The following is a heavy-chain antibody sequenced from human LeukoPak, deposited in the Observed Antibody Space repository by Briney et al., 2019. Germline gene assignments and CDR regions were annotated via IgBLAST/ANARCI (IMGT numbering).Heavy chain of an antibody. CDR1: GGSISNSRFY. D-gene: IGHD6-19*01. CDR3: ARLVSGWYPDY. V-gene: IGHV4-61*05. CDR2: IYYSGST. Sequence: SETLSLTCAVSGGSISNSRFYWGWIRQPPGKGLEWIGYIYYSGSTNYNPSLKSRVTISVDTSKNQFSLKLSSVTAADTAVYYCARLVSGWYPDYWGQGTLVTVSS. J-gene: IGHJ4*02.